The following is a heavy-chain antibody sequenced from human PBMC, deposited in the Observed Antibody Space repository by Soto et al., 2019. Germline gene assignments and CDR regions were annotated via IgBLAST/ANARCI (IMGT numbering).Heavy chain of an antibody. CDR2: IYYSGST. J-gene: IGHJ5*02. CDR3: AREGCSSTSCYTNQGDWFDP. Sequence: SETLSLTCTVSGGSISSGDYYWSWIRQPPGKGLEWIGYIYYSGSTYYNPSLKSRVTISVDTSKNRFSLKLSSVTAADTAVYYCAREGCSSTSCYTNQGDWFDPWGQGTLVNVSS. V-gene: IGHV4-30-4*01. D-gene: IGHD2-2*02. CDR1: GGSISSGDYY.